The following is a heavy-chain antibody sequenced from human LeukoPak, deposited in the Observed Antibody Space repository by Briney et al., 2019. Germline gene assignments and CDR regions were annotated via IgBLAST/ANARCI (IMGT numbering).Heavy chain of an antibody. CDR3: ARDGTSCYFSSCYYYCYMDV. D-gene: IGHD2-2*01. CDR2: ISSSSSTI. CDR1: GFTFSSYS. J-gene: IGHJ6*03. Sequence: PGGSLRLSCAASGFTFSSYSMNWVRQAPGKGLEWVSYISSSSSTIYYADSVKGRFTISRDNAKNSLYLQMNSLRDEDTAVYYCARDGTSCYFSSCYYYCYMDVWGKGTTVTVSS. V-gene: IGHV3-48*02.